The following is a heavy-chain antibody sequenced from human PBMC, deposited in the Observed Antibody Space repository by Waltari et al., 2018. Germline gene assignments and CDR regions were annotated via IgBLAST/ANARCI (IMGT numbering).Heavy chain of an antibody. V-gene: IGHV4-39*07. CDR3: APASHYYDSSGYYP. Sequence: QLQLQESGPGLVKPSETLSLTCTVSGGSIRSSSYYWGWIRQPPGKGLEWIGRIYSSGSTYYNPSLKSRVTISVDTSKNQFSLKLSSVTAADTAVYYCAPASHYYDSSGYYPWGQGTLVTVSS. CDR2: IYSSGST. D-gene: IGHD3-22*01. J-gene: IGHJ5*02. CDR1: GGSIRSSSYY.